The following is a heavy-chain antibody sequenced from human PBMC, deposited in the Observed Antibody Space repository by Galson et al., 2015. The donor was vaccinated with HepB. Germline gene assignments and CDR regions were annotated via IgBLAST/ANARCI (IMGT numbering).Heavy chain of an antibody. CDR3: ARGGSSIAVGGLNWFDP. D-gene: IGHD6-19*01. CDR2: IDPSDSYT. V-gene: IGHV5-10-1*01. CDR1: GYRFTSYW. J-gene: IGHJ5*02. Sequence: SGAEVKKPGESLRISCKGSGYRFTSYWINWVRQMPGKGLEWMGRIDPSDSYTNYSPSFQGHVTISADKSISAAYLQWSSLKASDTAMYYCARGGSSIAVGGLNWFDPWGQGTLVTVSS.